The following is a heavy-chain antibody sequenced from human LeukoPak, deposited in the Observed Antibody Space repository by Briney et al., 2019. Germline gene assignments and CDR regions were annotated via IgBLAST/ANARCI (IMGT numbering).Heavy chain of an antibody. J-gene: IGHJ6*04. CDR1: GYTFTSYG. V-gene: IGHV1-18*01. Sequence: ASVKVSCKASGYTFTSYGISWVRQAPGQGLEWMGWISAYNGNTNYAQKLQGRVTMTTDTSTSTAYMELRSLRSDDTAVYYCARAPHLYYYYYGRDVGGKGTTVTVSS. CDR2: ISAYNGNT. CDR3: ARAPHLYYYYYGRDV.